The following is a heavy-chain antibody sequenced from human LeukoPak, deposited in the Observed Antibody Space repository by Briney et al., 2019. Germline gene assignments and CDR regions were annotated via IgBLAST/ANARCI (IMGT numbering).Heavy chain of an antibody. CDR1: GGSFRVYY. CDR2: INYSGST. CDR3: ARGDSSGWPVYYYYGMDV. D-gene: IGHD6-19*01. V-gene: IGHV4-34*01. J-gene: IGHJ6*02. Sequence: WETLSLTCSVYGGSFRVYYWSWIRQPPGKGREWIGEINYSGSTNYNPSLKSRVTISVDTSKNQFSLTLSSVTAADTAVYYCARGDSSGWPVYYYYGMDVWGQGTTVTASS.